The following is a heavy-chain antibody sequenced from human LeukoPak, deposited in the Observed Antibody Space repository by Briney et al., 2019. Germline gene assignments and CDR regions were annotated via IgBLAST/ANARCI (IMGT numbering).Heavy chain of an antibody. D-gene: IGHD3-10*01. Sequence: PGGSLRLSCAASGFTFSTYWLNWVRQAPGKGLEWVSSISSSSSYIYYADSVKGRFTISRDNAKNSLYLQMNSLRAEDTAVYYCARDKGITMVRGVIYGMDVWGQGTTVTVSS. J-gene: IGHJ6*02. CDR2: ISSSSSYI. CDR1: GFTFSTYW. V-gene: IGHV3-21*01. CDR3: ARDKGITMVRGVIYGMDV.